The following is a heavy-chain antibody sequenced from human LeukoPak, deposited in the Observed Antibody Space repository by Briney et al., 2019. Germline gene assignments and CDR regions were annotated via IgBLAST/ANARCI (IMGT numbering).Heavy chain of an antibody. CDR3: VGSSWYGYFDY. J-gene: IGHJ4*02. V-gene: IGHV3-66*01. Sequence: GESLRLSCAASGITVRSNYITWVRQAPGEGLEWVSVIYSSGSTYYTDSVKGRFAISRDNSRNTVDLQMNSLRAEDTALYYCVGSSWYGYFDYWGLGSLVTVSS. D-gene: IGHD6-13*01. CDR2: IYSSGST. CDR1: GITVRSNY.